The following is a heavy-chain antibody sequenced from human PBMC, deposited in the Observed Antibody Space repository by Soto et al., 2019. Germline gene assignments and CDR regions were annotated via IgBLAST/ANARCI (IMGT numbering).Heavy chain of an antibody. CDR3: AKDMGLWFGESPLDY. CDR1: GFTFSSYG. CDR2: ISYDGSNK. Sequence: QVQLVESGGGVVQPGRSLRLSCAASGFTFSSYGMHWVRQAPGKGLEWVAVISYDGSNKYYADSVKGRFTISRDNSKNTLYLQTNSLRAEDTAVYYCAKDMGLWFGESPLDYWGQGTLVTVSS. V-gene: IGHV3-30*18. J-gene: IGHJ4*02. D-gene: IGHD3-10*01.